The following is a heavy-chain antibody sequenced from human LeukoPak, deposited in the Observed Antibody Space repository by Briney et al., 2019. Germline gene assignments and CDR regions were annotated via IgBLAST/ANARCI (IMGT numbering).Heavy chain of an antibody. Sequence: SETLSLTCTVSGASLSVSGRNWGWVRQPPGKGLEWIASIYHSGSTYYNPSLKSRVTISVDTSKSQFSLRLTSVTAADTAVYYCARHVRFLEWLSSYYFDYWGQGTLVTVSS. V-gene: IGHV4-39*01. CDR1: GASLSVSGRN. CDR3: ARHVRFLEWLSSYYFDY. CDR2: IYHSGST. J-gene: IGHJ4*02. D-gene: IGHD3-3*01.